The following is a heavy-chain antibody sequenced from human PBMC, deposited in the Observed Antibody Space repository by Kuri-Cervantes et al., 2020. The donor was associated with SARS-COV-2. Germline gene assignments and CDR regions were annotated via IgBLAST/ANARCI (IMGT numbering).Heavy chain of an antibody. V-gene: IGHV3-30*02. CDR2: IRYDGSNK. J-gene: IGHJ6*03. Sequence: GESLKISCAASGFTFSSYSMNWVRQAPGKGLEWVAFIRYDGSNKYYADSVKGRFTISRDNSKNTLYLQMNSLRAEDTAVYYCAKDGGYYYYYMDVWGKGTAVTVSS. CDR3: AKDGGYYYYYMDV. CDR1: GFTFSSYS. D-gene: IGHD3-10*01.